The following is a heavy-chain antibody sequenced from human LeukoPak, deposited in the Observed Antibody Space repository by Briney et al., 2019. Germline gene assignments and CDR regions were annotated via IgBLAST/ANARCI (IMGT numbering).Heavy chain of an antibody. V-gene: IGHV3-11*01. CDR2: ISSSGSTI. CDR3: AREYYDFWSGYYTEGY. Sequence: KAGGSLRLSCAASGFTFSDYYTSWIRQAPGKGLEWVSYISSSGSTIYYADSVKGRFTISRDNAKNSLYLQMNSLRAEDTAVYYCAREYYDFWSGYYTEGYWGQGTLVTVSS. D-gene: IGHD3-3*01. J-gene: IGHJ4*02. CDR1: GFTFSDYY.